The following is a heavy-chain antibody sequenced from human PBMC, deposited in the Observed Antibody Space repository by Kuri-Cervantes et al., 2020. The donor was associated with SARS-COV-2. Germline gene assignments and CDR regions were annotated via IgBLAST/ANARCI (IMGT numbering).Heavy chain of an antibody. CDR3: ARVGYGGEKVFDY. CDR1: GYSISSGYY. CDR2: IYHSGST. D-gene: IGHD4-23*01. Sequence: SETLSLTCTVSGYSISSGYYWGWIRQPPGKGLEWIGSIYHSGSTYYNPSLKSRVTISVDTSKNQFSLKLSSVTAADTAVYYCARVGYGGEKVFDYWGQGTLVTVSS. J-gene: IGHJ4*02. V-gene: IGHV4-38-2*02.